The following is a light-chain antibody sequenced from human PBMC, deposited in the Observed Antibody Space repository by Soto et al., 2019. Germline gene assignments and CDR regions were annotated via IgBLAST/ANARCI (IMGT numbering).Light chain of an antibody. J-gene: IGKJ4*01. V-gene: IGKV1-39*01. Sequence: DIQMTQSPSSVSASLGDDVTIXXRASQTISRYLNWYQQKPGTAPKIXIYASSNLQSGVPSRFSGSGSGTYFTLTISSLQPEDFATYYCQQSYSPFRTFGGGTKVDIK. CDR2: ASS. CDR1: QTISRY. CDR3: QQSYSPFRT.